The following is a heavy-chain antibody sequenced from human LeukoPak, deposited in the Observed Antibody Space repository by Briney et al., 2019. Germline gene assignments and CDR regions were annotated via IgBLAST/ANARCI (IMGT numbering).Heavy chain of an antibody. Sequence: SETLSLTCTVSGYSISSGYYWGWIRQPPGKGLEWIGSIYHSGSTYYNPSLKSRVTISVDTSKNQFSLKLSSVTAADTAVYYCARPQYGDYVEDAFDIWGQGTMVTVSS. D-gene: IGHD4-17*01. V-gene: IGHV4-38-2*02. J-gene: IGHJ3*02. CDR3: ARPQYGDYVEDAFDI. CDR2: IYHSGST. CDR1: GYSISSGYY.